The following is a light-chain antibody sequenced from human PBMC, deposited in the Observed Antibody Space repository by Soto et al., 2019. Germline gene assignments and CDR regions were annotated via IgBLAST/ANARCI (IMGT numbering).Light chain of an antibody. CDR1: QNVYNNY. CDR3: QQYGSSIT. J-gene: IGKJ4*01. Sequence: EIVLTQSPGTLSLSPGERATLSCRASQNVYNNYIAWYQQKPGQAPRTVIYGASIRATGIPDRLSGSGSGTDFTLSISRLEPEDSAVYYCQQYGSSITFGGGTKVDIK. V-gene: IGKV3-20*01. CDR2: GAS.